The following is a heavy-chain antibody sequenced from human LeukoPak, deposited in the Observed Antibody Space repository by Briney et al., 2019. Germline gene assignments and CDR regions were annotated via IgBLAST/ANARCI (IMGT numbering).Heavy chain of an antibody. J-gene: IGHJ3*02. V-gene: IGHV3-30*01. Sequence: GGSLRLSCSASGFTFSDYSMHWVRQAPGKGFDWVTVVTHDGSKMYYADSVEGRFTISRDNSKGMVYLQMNRLTSEDTAVYYCVRGGSEVVVAAALGAFDIWGQGTMVTVSS. D-gene: IGHD2-15*01. CDR1: GFTFSDYS. CDR2: VTHDGSKM. CDR3: VRGGSEVVVAAALGAFDI.